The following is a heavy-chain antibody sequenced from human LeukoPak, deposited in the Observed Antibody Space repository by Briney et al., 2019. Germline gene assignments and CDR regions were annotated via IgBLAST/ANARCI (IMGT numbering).Heavy chain of an antibody. CDR1: GGSLSGYY. CDR3: ARGQYYDFWSGYYTVNYWFDP. J-gene: IGHJ5*02. D-gene: IGHD3-3*01. Sequence: SETLSLTCAVYGGSLSGYYWSWIRQPPGKGLEWIGEINHSGSTNYNPSLKSRVTISVDTSKNQFSLKLSSVTAADTAVYYCARGQYYDFWSGYYTVNYWFDPWGQGTLVTVSS. V-gene: IGHV4-34*01. CDR2: INHSGST.